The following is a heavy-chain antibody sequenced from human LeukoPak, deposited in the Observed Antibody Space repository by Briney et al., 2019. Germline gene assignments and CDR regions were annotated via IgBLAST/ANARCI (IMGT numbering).Heavy chain of an antibody. Sequence: SETLSLTCTVSGGSISSYYGSWIRQPAGKGLEWIGRIYTSGSTNYHPSLKSRVTMSVDTSKNQFSLKLSSVTAADTAVYYCARGPELRFLEWLFQPLDYWGQGTLVTVSS. D-gene: IGHD3-3*01. J-gene: IGHJ4*02. CDR2: IYTSGST. V-gene: IGHV4-4*07. CDR3: ARGPELRFLEWLFQPLDY. CDR1: GGSISSYY.